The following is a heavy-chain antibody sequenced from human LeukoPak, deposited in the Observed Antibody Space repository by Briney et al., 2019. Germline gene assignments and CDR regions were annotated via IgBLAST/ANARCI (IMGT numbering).Heavy chain of an antibody. D-gene: IGHD5-24*01. CDR3: ARYRGTYGYYFDY. CDR2: IYYSGST. CDR1: GGSISSYY. V-gene: IGHV4-59*01. J-gene: IGHJ4*02. Sequence: SETLSLTCTVSGGSISSYYWSWIRQPPEKGLEWIGYIYYSGSTNCNPSLKSRVTISVDTSKNQFSLKLSSVTAADTAVYYCARYRGTYGYYFDYWGQGKLVIVSS.